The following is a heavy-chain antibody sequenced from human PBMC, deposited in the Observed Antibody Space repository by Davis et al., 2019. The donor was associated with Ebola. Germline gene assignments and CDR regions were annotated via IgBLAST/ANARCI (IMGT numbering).Heavy chain of an antibody. D-gene: IGHD6-19*01. V-gene: IGHV3-21*01. CDR3: ARGNRCSSGWYDY. CDR2: ISSSSSYI. J-gene: IGHJ4*02. CDR1: GFTFRSYS. Sequence: AGSLRLSCAASGFTFRSYSMTWVRQAPGKGLEWVPSISSSSSYIYYADSVKGRFTISTDNAKNSLYLQMNSLRAEDTAVYYCARGNRCSSGWYDYWGQGTLVTVSS.